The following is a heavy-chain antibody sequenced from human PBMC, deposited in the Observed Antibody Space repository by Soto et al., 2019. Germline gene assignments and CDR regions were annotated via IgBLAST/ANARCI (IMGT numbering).Heavy chain of an antibody. V-gene: IGHV1-69*13. CDR3: ARYCSGGSCLGPSVYYYGMDV. CDR2: IIPIFGTA. CDR1: GGTFSSYA. D-gene: IGHD2-15*01. Sequence: ASVKVSCKASGGTFSSYAISWVRQAPGQGLEWMGGIIPIFGTANYAQKFQGRVTITADESTSTAYMELSSLRSEDTAVYYCARYCSGGSCLGPSVYYYGMDVWGQGTTVTVSS. J-gene: IGHJ6*02.